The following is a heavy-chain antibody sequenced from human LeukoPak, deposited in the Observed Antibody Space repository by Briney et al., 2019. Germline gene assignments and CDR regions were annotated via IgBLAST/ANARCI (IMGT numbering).Heavy chain of an antibody. V-gene: IGHV3-21*01. CDR3: ARSLGGAARAFDY. J-gene: IGHJ4*02. D-gene: IGHD6-6*01. Sequence: PGGSLRLSCAASGFTFSSYSMNWVRQAPGKGLEWVSSISSSSSYIYYADSVKGRFTISRDNAKNSLYLQMNSLRAEDTAVYYCARSLGGAARAFDYWGQGTLVTVSS. CDR1: GFTFSSYS. CDR2: ISSSSSYI.